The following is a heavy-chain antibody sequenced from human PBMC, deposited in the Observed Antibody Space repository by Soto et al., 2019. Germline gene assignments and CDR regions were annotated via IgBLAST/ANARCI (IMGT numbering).Heavy chain of an antibody. CDR1: GGYVTNSSYY. Sequence: XGTLYLTCTVSGGYVTNSSYYWGWIRQSPGKGLEWIGSVYYRGRSYSKSSVKSRVTISVDTSKNRFSLSLNSVTASDTAVYFCVSQRTTVPTQAYFDYWGPGALVTVSS. CDR3: VSQRTTVPTQAYFDY. CDR2: VYYRGRS. J-gene: IGHJ4*02. V-gene: IGHV4-39*01. D-gene: IGHD4-17*01.